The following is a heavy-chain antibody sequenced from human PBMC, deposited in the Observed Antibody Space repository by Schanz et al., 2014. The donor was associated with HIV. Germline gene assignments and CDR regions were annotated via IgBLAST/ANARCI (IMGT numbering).Heavy chain of an antibody. CDR1: GGSFRGYY. CDR3: ARGDFGGNSVDY. J-gene: IGHJ4*01. Sequence: QVQLQQWGAGLLKPSETLSLTCAVYGGSFRGYYWTWIGQFPAMGLEWIGKVRHTGGTNYNPSPKSRVTMSVDPSKHRSAHKLTSVTAADTAVYFCARGDFGGNSVDYWGHGNLVTVSS. D-gene: IGHD2-21*02. CDR2: VRHTGGT. V-gene: IGHV4-34*01.